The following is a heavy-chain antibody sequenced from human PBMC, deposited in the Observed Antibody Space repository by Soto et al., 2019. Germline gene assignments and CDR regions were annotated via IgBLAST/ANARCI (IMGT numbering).Heavy chain of an antibody. CDR3: AKGSYITMVRGVNLGSDY. CDR2: ISGSGGST. V-gene: IGHV3-23*01. CDR1: GFTFSSYA. D-gene: IGHD3-10*01. J-gene: IGHJ4*02. Sequence: GGSLRLSCAASGFTFSSYAMSWVRQAPGKGLEWASAISGSGGSTYYADSVKGRFTISRDNSKNTLYLQMNSLRAEDTAVYYCAKGSYITMVRGVNLGSDYWGQGTLVTVSS.